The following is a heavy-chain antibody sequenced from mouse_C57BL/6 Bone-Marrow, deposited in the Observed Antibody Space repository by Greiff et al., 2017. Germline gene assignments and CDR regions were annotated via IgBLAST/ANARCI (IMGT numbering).Heavy chain of an antibody. V-gene: IGHV1-81*01. J-gene: IGHJ2*01. CDR3: ARGGAITTVVEYYFDY. CDR1: GYTFTSYG. Sequence: QVHVQQSGAELARPGASVKLSCKASGYTFTSYGISWVKQRTGQGLEWIGEIYPRSGNTYYNEKFKGKATLTADKSSSTAYMELRSLTSGDSAVYFCARGGAITTVVEYYFDYWGQGTTLTVSS. D-gene: IGHD1-1*01. CDR2: IYPRSGNT.